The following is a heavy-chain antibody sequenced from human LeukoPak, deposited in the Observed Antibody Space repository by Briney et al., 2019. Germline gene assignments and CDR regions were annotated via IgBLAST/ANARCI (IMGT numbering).Heavy chain of an antibody. CDR2: IHNSGTT. Sequence: SETLSLTCAVSGGPFSGYFWSWIHQSSGKGLEWIGEIHNSGTTNYNPSLNSRVTISEDTSKNQFYLNLSSVTAADTAVYYCAREKLAELWFDPWGQGTLVTVSS. CDR1: GGPFSGYF. J-gene: IGHJ5*02. D-gene: IGHD6-6*01. V-gene: IGHV4-34*01. CDR3: AREKLAELWFDP.